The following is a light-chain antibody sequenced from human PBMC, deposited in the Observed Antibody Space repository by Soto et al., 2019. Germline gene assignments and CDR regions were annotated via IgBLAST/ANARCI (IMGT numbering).Light chain of an antibody. CDR1: QSVSSSY. CDR2: GAS. CDR3: HQYDSSPLT. J-gene: IGKJ4*01. Sequence: EIVLTQSPGTLSLSPGERATLSCRASQSVSSSYLAWYQQKPGQAPRLLIHGASSRATGIPVRFSGSGSGTDFTLTISRLEPEACAVYYCHQYDSSPLTFGGGTKVEIK. V-gene: IGKV3-20*01.